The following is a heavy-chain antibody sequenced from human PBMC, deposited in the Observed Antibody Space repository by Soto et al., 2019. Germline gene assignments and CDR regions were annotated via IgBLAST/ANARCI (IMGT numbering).Heavy chain of an antibody. CDR2: IDWNSGRI. CDR1: GFTFEDYA. Sequence: EVQLVESGGDLVQPGRSLRLSCAASGFTFEDYAMHWVRQTPRKGLEWVSGIDWNSGRIGYGDSVKGRFTVSRDNAKNSLYLQMSNLRTEDTALYYCIKESTPGGLDYWGQGAQVTVSS. CDR3: IKESTPGGLDY. V-gene: IGHV3-9*01. J-gene: IGHJ4*02. D-gene: IGHD3-10*01.